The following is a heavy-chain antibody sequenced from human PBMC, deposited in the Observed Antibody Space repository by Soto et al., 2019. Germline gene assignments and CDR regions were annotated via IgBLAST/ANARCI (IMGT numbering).Heavy chain of an antibody. D-gene: IGHD3-16*02. CDR3: AHLMITYGGVVADDAFDI. CDR2: VYWDGDK. V-gene: IGHV2-5*02. J-gene: IGHJ3*02. Sequence: SGPTLVNPTQTLTLTCTFSGFSLSAATVGVAWIRQSPGKALEWLAVVYWDGDKRYSPSLNSRLTITKDASSNQVVLTVANMDPVDTATYYCAHLMITYGGVVADDAFDIWGPGTMVTVSS. CDR1: GFSLSAATVG.